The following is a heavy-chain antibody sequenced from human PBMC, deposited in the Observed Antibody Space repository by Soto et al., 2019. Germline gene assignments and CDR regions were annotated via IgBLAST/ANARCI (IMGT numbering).Heavy chain of an antibody. V-gene: IGHV1-18*01. CDR2: ISGFNGYT. CDR1: GYTFTTFG. CDR3: ARDRPYSSKKVWVDP. J-gene: IGHJ5*02. Sequence: QVQLVQSGAEVKKPGASVKVSCKSSGYTFTTFGVTWVRQAPGQGLEWLGWISGFNGYTNYAQKFRGRVTMATDTSTSTAYMELRSLRSDDTAVYYCARDRPYSSKKVWVDPWGQGTLVTVS. D-gene: IGHD2-2*01.